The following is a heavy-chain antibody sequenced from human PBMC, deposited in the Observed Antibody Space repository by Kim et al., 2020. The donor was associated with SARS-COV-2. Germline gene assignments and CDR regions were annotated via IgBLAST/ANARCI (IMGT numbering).Heavy chain of an antibody. CDR1: GFTFSDFA. D-gene: IGHD2-15*01. J-gene: IGHJ4*02. CDR2: ISTNGGST. Sequence: GGSLRLSCSASGFTFSDFAFHWVRQAPGKGLEYVSAISTNGGSTYYVDSVKGRFTISRDNSKNTLYLQMSSLRPEDTAVYHCVKDRGGYGDFWGQGILVTVSS. CDR3: VKDRGGYGDF. V-gene: IGHV3-64D*06.